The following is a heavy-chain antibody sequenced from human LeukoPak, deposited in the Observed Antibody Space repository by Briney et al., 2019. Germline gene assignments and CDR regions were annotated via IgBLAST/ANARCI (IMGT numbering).Heavy chain of an antibody. D-gene: IGHD3-9*01. V-gene: IGHV4-39*01. J-gene: IGHJ4*02. Sequence: SETLSLTCTVSGGSISSSSYYWGWIRQPPGKGREWIGSIYYSGSTYYNPSLKSRVTISVDTSKNQFSLKLSSVTAADTAVYYCARHLTDWLLPYYFDYWGQGTLVTVSS. CDR2: IYYSGST. CDR3: ARHLTDWLLPYYFDY. CDR1: GGSISSSSYY.